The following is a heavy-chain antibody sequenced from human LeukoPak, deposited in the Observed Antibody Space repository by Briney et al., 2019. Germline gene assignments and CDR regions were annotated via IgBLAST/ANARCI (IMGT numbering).Heavy chain of an antibody. D-gene: IGHD6-13*01. CDR3: ARALALAY. CDR1: GYTFSTYD. CDR2: VNPKSGKI. Sequence: ASVKVSCKASGYTFSTYDINWVRQASVQGLEWMGGVNPKSGKIGYARKFQGRLTITTNTSISTAYMELNSLTSEDTAVYYCARALALAYWGQGTLVSVSS. V-gene: IGHV1-8*03. J-gene: IGHJ4*02.